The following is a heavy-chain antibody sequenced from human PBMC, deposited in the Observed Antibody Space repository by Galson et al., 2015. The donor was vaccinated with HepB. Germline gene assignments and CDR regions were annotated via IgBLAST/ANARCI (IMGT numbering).Heavy chain of an antibody. CDR1: GYTFTTYV. D-gene: IGHD3-22*01. CDR3: ASSHYDSSGYFTAFDI. V-gene: IGHV1-3*01. Sequence: SVKVPCKASGYTFTTYVIHWVRQAPGQRLQWMGWINAGNGDTKYLQKLQDRVTITRDTSASTAHMELSSLRSEDTAVYYCASSHYDSSGYFTAFDIWGQGTLVTVSS. J-gene: IGHJ3*02. CDR2: INAGNGDT.